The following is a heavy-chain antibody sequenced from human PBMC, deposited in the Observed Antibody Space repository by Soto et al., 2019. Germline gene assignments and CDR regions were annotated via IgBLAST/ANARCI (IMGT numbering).Heavy chain of an antibody. CDR3: ARSRRYCSGGSCGEVDS. CDR1: GGSISSGGYY. CDR2: IYYSGST. D-gene: IGHD2-15*01. J-gene: IGHJ4*02. V-gene: IGHV4-31*03. Sequence: SETLSLTCTVSGGSISSGGYYWSWIRQHPGKGLEWIGYIYYSGSTYYNPSLKSRVTISVDTSKNQFSLKLSSVTAADTAVYYCARSRRYCSGGSCGEVDSWGQGTLVTVAS.